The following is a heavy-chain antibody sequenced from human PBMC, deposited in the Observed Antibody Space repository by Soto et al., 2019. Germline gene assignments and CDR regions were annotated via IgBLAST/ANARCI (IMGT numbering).Heavy chain of an antibody. CDR2: INHSGST. D-gene: IGHD5-18*01. V-gene: IGHV4-34*01. CDR1: DGSFSDYY. CDR3: ARGDTAMITYYYFYYGMDV. J-gene: IGHJ6*02. Sequence: TSETLSLTCAVYDGSFSDYYWSWIRQPPGKGLEWIGDINHSGSTNYNPSLKSRVTISVDTSKNQFSLKLSSVTAADTAVYYCARGDTAMITYYYFYYGMDVWGQGTTVTVSS.